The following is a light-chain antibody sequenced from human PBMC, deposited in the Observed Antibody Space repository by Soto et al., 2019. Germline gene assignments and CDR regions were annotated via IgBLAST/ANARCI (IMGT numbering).Light chain of an antibody. CDR3: QQRSNWPPIT. Sequence: LKQYPATLSLKHGERATLSCRASQSVKTFLFWYHQRPGQAPSPLIHEASHRAAGIPARFSGSGFGTDFTLTISSLEPADAAVYYCQQRSNWPPITSGQGTLLEV. CDR2: EAS. J-gene: IGKJ5*01. CDR1: QSVKTF. V-gene: IGKV3-11*01.